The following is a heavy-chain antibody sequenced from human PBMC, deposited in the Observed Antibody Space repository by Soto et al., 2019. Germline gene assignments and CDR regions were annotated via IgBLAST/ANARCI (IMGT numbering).Heavy chain of an antibody. V-gene: IGHV4-38-2*01. CDR3: ARGADSGGYYYYYGMDV. Sequence: PSETLSHTXAVSGYSISSGYYWGWIRQPPGKGLEWIGSIYHSGSTYYNPSLKSRVTISVDTSKNQFSLKLSSVTAADTAVYYCARGADSGGYYYYYGMDVWGQGTTVTVSS. CDR2: IYHSGST. CDR1: GYSISSGYY. D-gene: IGHD1-26*01. J-gene: IGHJ6*02.